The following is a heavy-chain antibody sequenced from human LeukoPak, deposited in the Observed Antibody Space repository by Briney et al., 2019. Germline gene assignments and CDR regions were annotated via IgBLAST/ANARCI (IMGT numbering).Heavy chain of an antibody. CDR1: GGSFSGYY. J-gene: IGHJ5*01. V-gene: IGHV4-34*01. Sequence: SETLSLTCAVYGGSFSGYYWSWIRQPPGKGLEWIGEINHSGSTNYNPSLKSRVTISVGTSKNQFSLKLSSVTAADTAVYYCARRPRGVIIKSWFESWGQGTLVTVSS. D-gene: IGHD3-10*01. CDR3: ARRPRGVIIKSWFES. CDR2: INHSGST.